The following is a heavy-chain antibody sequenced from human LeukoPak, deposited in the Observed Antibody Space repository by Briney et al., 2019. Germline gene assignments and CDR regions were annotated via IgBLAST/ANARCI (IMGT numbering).Heavy chain of an antibody. CDR3: TKEASQSYGRT. J-gene: IGHJ4*02. D-gene: IGHD4-23*01. Sequence: PGGSLRLSCAASGFMFSSNWMSWVRLAPGKGLEWVANIKEDGTETYYVDSVKGRFTISRDNAKNSLYLQMNSLRAEDTAVYYCTKEASQSYGRTWGQGTLVTVSS. CDR2: IKEDGTET. V-gene: IGHV3-7*03. CDR1: GFMFSSNW.